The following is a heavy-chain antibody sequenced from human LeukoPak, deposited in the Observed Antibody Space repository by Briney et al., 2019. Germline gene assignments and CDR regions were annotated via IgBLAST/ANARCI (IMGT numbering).Heavy chain of an antibody. CDR2: VFYSGST. CDR3: ARVTKPLVVVTA. J-gene: IGHJ5*02. Sequence: SQTLSLTCTASGGSISSDDYYWSWNPQPPGKGLEWIGYVFYSGSTYYNPALKSRVTISVDRSKNQFSLNLRSVTAADAAVYYCARVTKPLVVVTAWGQGTLVTVSS. V-gene: IGHV4-30-4*01. D-gene: IGHD2-21*02. CDR1: GGSISSDDYY.